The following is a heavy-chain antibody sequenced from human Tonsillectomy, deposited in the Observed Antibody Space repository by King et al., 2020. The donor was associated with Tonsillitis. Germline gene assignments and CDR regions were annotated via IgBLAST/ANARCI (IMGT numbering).Heavy chain of an antibody. V-gene: IGHV1-2*04. D-gene: IGHD5-18*01. CDR1: GYTFTGYY. CDR3: ARGGGSYGYLSYYMDV. J-gene: IGHJ6*03. Sequence: QLVQSGAEVKKPGASVKVSCKASGYTFTGYYMHWVRQAPGQGLEWMGWINPNSGGTNYAQKFQGWFTTTRDTSISTAYMEGSRLTSDDTAVYYCARGGGSYGYLSYYMDVWGKGTTVTVSS. CDR2: INPNSGGT.